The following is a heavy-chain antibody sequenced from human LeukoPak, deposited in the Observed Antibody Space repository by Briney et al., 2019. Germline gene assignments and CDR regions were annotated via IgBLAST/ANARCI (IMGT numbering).Heavy chain of an antibody. Sequence: GGSLRLSCAASGFTFSSYSMNWVRQAPGKGLEWVSSISSSSSYIYYADSVKGRFAISRDNAKNSLYLQMNSLRAEDTAVYYCARDLAPFIAAADAFDIWGQGTMVTVS. CDR3: ARDLAPFIAAADAFDI. V-gene: IGHV3-21*01. CDR2: ISSSSSYI. J-gene: IGHJ3*02. CDR1: GFTFSSYS. D-gene: IGHD6-13*01.